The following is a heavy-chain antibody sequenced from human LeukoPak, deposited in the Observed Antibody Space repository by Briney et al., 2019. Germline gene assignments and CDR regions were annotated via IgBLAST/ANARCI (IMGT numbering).Heavy chain of an antibody. CDR1: GFTFSSYG. J-gene: IGHJ6*04. Sequence: PGRSLRLSCAASGFTFSSYGMHWVRQAPGKGLEWVAVIWYVGSNKYYADSVKGRFTISRDNSKNTLYLQMNSLRAEDTAVYYCARDEGITMVRGPRDYYGMDVWGKGTTVTVSS. V-gene: IGHV3-33*01. CDR2: IWYVGSNK. CDR3: ARDEGITMVRGPRDYYGMDV. D-gene: IGHD3-10*01.